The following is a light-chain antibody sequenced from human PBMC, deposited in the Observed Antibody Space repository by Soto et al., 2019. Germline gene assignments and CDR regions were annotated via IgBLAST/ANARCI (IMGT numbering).Light chain of an antibody. Sequence: QSALTQPASVSGSPGQSITISCTGTSSDVGGYNYVSRYQQHPGKAPKLMIYEVSNRPSGVSNRFSGSKSGNTASLTISGLQAEDEADYYCSSYTSSSTPYVVFGGGTKLTVL. CDR1: SSDVGGYNY. J-gene: IGLJ2*01. V-gene: IGLV2-14*01. CDR3: SSYTSSSTPYVV. CDR2: EVS.